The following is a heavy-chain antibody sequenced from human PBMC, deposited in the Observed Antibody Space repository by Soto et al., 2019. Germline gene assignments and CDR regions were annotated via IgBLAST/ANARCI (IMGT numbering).Heavy chain of an antibody. CDR1: GFTVSSNY. J-gene: IGHJ6*03. D-gene: IGHD6-6*01. CDR2: IYSGGST. CDR3: AREIGRGAAQTNYLDV. Sequence: EVQLVESGGGLVQPGGSLRLSCAASGFTVSSNYMSWVRQAPGKGLEWVSVIYSGGSTFYADSVKGRFTISRDNSKNTEYLQMNRLRAEDAGVYYCAREIGRGAAQTNYLDVWGKGTTVTVS. V-gene: IGHV3-66*01.